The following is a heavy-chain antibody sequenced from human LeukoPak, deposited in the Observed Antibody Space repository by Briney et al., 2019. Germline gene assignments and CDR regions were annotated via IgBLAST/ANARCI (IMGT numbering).Heavy chain of an antibody. V-gene: IGHV3-23*01. CDR3: AKDDFVS. Sequence: GGSLRLSCAASGSTFSNYAMTWVRQAPGKGLEWVSAISGSGGSTYYADSVKGRFTISRDNSKDTLYLQMNSLRAEDTAIYYCAKDDFVSWGQGTLVTVSS. D-gene: IGHD3/OR15-3a*01. CDR2: ISGSGGST. CDR1: GSTFSNYA. J-gene: IGHJ4*02.